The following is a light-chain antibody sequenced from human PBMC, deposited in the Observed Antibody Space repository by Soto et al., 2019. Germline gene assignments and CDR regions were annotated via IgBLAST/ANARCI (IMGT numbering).Light chain of an antibody. CDR3: QKCDYLPI. Sequence: DLQMTQSPSSLSASVGDRVTITCQASHDITSYFNWYQHKPGKAPKLLIYDASIFEAGVPSRFSGIGSGTDFTFTIRGLQPEDVATYYCQKCDYLPIFGPGTTVDFK. CDR1: HDITSY. J-gene: IGKJ3*01. CDR2: DAS. V-gene: IGKV1-33*01.